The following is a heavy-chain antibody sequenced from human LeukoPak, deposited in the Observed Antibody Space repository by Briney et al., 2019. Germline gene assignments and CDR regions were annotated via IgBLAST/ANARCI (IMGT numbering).Heavy chain of an antibody. Sequence: GGSLRLSCAVSGFTFDDYAMHWVRQVPGKGLEWVSGINWNSDSIGYADSVKGRFTISRDNAKNSLYLQMNSLRAEDTAVYYCARKNGLDYWGQGTLVTVSS. J-gene: IGHJ4*02. CDR1: GFTFDDYA. CDR3: ARKNGLDY. CDR2: INWNSDSI. V-gene: IGHV3-9*01.